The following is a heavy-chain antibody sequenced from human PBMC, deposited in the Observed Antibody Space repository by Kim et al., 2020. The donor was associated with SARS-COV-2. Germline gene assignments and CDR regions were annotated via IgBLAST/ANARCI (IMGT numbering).Heavy chain of an antibody. CDR2: ISAYNGNT. J-gene: IGHJ4*02. V-gene: IGHV1-18*01. CDR3: AREDGFGEFVYYFDY. CDR1: GYTFTSYG. Sequence: ASVKVSCKASGYTFTSYGISWVRQAPGQGLEWMGWISAYNGNTNYAQKLQGRVTMTTDTSTSTAYMELRSLRSDDTAVYYCAREDGFGEFVYYFDYWGQGTLVTVSS. D-gene: IGHD3-10*01.